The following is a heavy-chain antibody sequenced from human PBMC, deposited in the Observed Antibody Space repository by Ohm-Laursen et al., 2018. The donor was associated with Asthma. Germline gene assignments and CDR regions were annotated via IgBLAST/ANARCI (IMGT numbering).Heavy chain of an antibody. CDR3: DRLPSTTVSTTHGFDY. Sequence: RLSRAASGFTFSSYGMHWVRQAPGKGLEWVAVISFDGINKYYADSVKGRFTISRDNSKNTLYLQMNSLRAEDTAVYYCDRLPSTTVSTTHGFDYWGQGTLVTVSS. J-gene: IGHJ4*02. V-gene: IGHV3-30*03. D-gene: IGHD4-17*01. CDR1: GFTFSSYG. CDR2: ISFDGINK.